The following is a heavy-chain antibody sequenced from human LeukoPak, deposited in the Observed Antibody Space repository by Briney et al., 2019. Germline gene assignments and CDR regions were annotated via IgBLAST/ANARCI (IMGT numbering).Heavy chain of an antibody. CDR3: ARDLGQYYYYYMDV. V-gene: IGHV3-21*01. CDR1: GFTFSSYS. J-gene: IGHJ6*03. Sequence: GGSLRLSCAASGFTFSSYSMNWVRQAPGKGLEWVSSISSSSSYIYCADSVKGRFTISRDNAKNSLYLQMNSLRAEDTAVYYCARDLGQYYYYYMDVWGKGTTVTVSS. D-gene: IGHD7-27*01. CDR2: ISSSSSYI.